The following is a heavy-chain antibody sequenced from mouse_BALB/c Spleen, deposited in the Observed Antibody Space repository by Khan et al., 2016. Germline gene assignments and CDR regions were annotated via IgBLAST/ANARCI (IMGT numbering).Heavy chain of an antibody. J-gene: IGHJ4*01. D-gene: IGHD2-2*01. V-gene: IGHV14-3*02. Sequence: VQLKQSGAELVKPGASVKLSCTASGFNFKDTYIHWIKQTPEQGLEWIGRINPANGNTNYDTNFQGKATITADTSPNTTYLQLKILRSADDAVYLCASEGNDGGEVMDLWRQRTLATVSA. CDR2: INPANGNT. CDR1: GFNFKDTY. CDR3: ASEGNDGGEVMDL.